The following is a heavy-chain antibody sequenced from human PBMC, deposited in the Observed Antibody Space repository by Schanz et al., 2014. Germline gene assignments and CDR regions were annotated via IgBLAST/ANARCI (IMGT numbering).Heavy chain of an antibody. CDR1: GFTFSSSD. Sequence: QVQLVESGGGVVQPGRSLRLSCAASGFTFSSSDMHWVRQAPGKGLEWVSVIYSDGRTYYGDSVKGRFTISRDNSKNTLYLQMNSLRSEDTAVYYCARGGAYRSPSPVFYFDYWGQGTLVTVSS. V-gene: IGHV3-NL1*01. J-gene: IGHJ4*02. D-gene: IGHD6-6*01. CDR2: IYSDGRT. CDR3: ARGGAYRSPSPVFYFDY.